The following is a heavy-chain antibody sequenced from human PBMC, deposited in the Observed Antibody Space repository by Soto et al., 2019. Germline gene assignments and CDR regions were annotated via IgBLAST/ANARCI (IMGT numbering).Heavy chain of an antibody. CDR1: GLTVSSYA. CDR2: IYASDST. CDR3: ATGGLAV. J-gene: IGHJ6*02. V-gene: IGHV3-53*01. Sequence: EVQLVESGGGLIQPGGYLRLSCAVSGLTVSSYAMSWVRQAPGEGLEWVSVIYASDSTHYADSVKGLFTISRDNSKNTVFLQTTGLRAEDTVVYYFATGGLAVWGQGTTVT.